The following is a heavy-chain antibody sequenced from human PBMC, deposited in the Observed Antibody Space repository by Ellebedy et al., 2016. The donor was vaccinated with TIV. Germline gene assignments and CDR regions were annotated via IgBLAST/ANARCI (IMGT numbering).Heavy chain of an antibody. CDR1: GFPFSHAW. Sequence: GGSLRLXXAMSGFPFSHAWLTWVRQAPGKGLEWVSSISSNSRYIYYRDSIKGRFTISRDDAHNSLYLQMNSLRDEDTAIYYCARAPGRQWPQDYWGQGTLVTVSP. D-gene: IGHD6-19*01. CDR3: ARAPGRQWPQDY. V-gene: IGHV3-21*06. CDR2: ISSNSRYI. J-gene: IGHJ4*02.